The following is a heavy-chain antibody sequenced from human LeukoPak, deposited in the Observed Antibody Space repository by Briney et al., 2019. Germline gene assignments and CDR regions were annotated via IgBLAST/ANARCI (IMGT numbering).Heavy chain of an antibody. D-gene: IGHD2-21*02. J-gene: IGHJ6*02. Sequence: GASVTVSCKASGGTFSSYAISWVRQAPGQGLEWMGGIIPIFGTANYAQKFQGRVTITADESTSTAYMELSSLRSEDTAVYYCARGAQIVVVTGTYYYGMDVWGQGTTVTVSS. CDR3: ARGAQIVVVTGTYYYGMDV. CDR2: IIPIFGTA. CDR1: GGTFSSYA. V-gene: IGHV1-69*13.